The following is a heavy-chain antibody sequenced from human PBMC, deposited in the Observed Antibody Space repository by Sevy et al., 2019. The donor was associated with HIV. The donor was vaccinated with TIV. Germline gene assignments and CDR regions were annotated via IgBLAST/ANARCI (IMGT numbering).Heavy chain of an antibody. CDR3: VKYRGLTQDFDY. D-gene: IGHD3-10*01. CDR1: GFPFRSNI. V-gene: IGHV3-64D*06. Sequence: GGSLRLSCSASGFPFRSNIMGWVRQAPGKRLEYVSGITSNDLSTHYVPSVKGRFSISRDNSKNTMYLQMSSLRPEDTAVYYCVKYRGLTQDFDYWGQGTLVTVSS. CDR2: ITSNDLST. J-gene: IGHJ4*02.